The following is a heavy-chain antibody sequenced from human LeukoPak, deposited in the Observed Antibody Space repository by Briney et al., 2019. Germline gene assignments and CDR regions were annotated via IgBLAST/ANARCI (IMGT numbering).Heavy chain of an antibody. CDR1: GGSFSGYY. D-gene: IGHD4-17*01. CDR2: FHYSGST. J-gene: IGHJ5*02. Sequence: SETLSLTCAVYGGSFSGYYWSWIRQPPGKGLEWIGSFHYSGSTYYNPSLKSRVTMSVDTSKSQFSLNLMSVTAADTAVYYCTRDTGTTGEVKFDPWGQGTLVTVSS. CDR3: TRDTGTTGEVKFDP. V-gene: IGHV4-34*11.